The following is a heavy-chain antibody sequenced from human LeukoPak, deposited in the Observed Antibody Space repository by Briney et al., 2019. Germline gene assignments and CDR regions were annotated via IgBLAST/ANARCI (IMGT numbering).Heavy chain of an antibody. CDR2: INPSGGST. CDR1: GYTFTSYY. J-gene: IGHJ4*02. Sequence: ASVKVSCKASGYTFTSYYMHWVRQAPGQELEWMGIINPSGGSTSYAQKFQGRVTMTRDTSTSTVYMELSSLRSEDTAVYYCARSYGSYLFDYWGQGTLVTVSS. D-gene: IGHD1-26*01. V-gene: IGHV1-46*01. CDR3: ARSYGSYLFDY.